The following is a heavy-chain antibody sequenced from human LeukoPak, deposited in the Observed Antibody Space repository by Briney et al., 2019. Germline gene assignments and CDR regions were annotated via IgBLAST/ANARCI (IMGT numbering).Heavy chain of an antibody. CDR1: GFTFSDYY. J-gene: IGHJ5*02. CDR3: ARGGELRFLEWLSASGWFDP. V-gene: IGHV3-11*04. CDR2: ISSSGSTI. Sequence: GGSLRLSCAASGFTFSDYYMSWIRQAPGKGLEWVSYISSSGSTIYYADSVKGRFTISRDNAKNSLYQQMNSLRAEDTAVYYCARGGELRFLEWLSASGWFDPWGQGTLVTVSS. D-gene: IGHD3-3*01.